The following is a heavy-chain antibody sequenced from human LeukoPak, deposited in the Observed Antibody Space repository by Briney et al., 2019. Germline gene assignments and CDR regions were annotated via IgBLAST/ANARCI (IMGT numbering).Heavy chain of an antibody. CDR3: ARVSRIAAAGLFDY. CDR1: GCTFSSYW. V-gene: IGHV3-7*01. D-gene: IGHD6-13*01. J-gene: IGHJ4*02. CDR2: IKQDGSEK. Sequence: GGSLRLSCAASGCTFSSYWMSWVRQAPGKGLEWVANIKQDGSEKYYVDSVKGRFTISRDNAKNSLYLQMNSLSAEDTAVYYCARVSRIAAAGLFDYWGQGTLVTVSS.